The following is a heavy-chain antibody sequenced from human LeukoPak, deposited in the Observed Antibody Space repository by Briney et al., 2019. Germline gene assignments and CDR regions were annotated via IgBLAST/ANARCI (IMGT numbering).Heavy chain of an antibody. CDR1: GGTFSSYA. Sequence: SVKVSCKASGGTFSSYAISWVRQAPGQGLEWMGRIIPILGIANYAQKFQGRVTITADKSTSTAYMELSSLRSEDTAVYYCARAAAYSGPDYWGQGTLVTVSS. D-gene: IGHD6-19*01. J-gene: IGHJ4*02. CDR3: ARAAAYSGPDY. CDR2: IIPILGIA. V-gene: IGHV1-69*04.